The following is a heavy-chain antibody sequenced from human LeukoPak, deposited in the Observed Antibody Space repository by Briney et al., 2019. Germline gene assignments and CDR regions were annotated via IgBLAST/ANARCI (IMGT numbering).Heavy chain of an antibody. CDR2: ISDDGSST. CDR1: TFTFSDYW. D-gene: IGHD4-11*01. V-gene: IGHV3-74*01. J-gene: IGHJ5*02. CDR3: VRDLYSDYNWFDP. Sequence: PGGSLRLSCAASTFTFSDYWMHWVRQAPGKGLVWVSRISDDGSSTTYADSVRGRFTISRGNAKNTLYLQMNSLRVEDTAMYYCVRDLYSDYNWFDPWGQGTLVTVSS.